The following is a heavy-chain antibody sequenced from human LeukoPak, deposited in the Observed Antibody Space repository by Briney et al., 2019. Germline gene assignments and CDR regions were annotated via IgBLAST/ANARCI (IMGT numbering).Heavy chain of an antibody. V-gene: IGHV3-30-3*01. J-gene: IGHJ4*02. CDR2: ISYDGSNK. Sequence: GGSLRLSCAASGLTFSSYAMHWVRQAPGKGLEWVAVISYDGSNKYYADSVKGRFTISRDNSKNTLYLQMNSLRAEDTAVYYCARDLLAPIGPLTYWGQGTLVTVSS. CDR1: GLTFSSYA. D-gene: IGHD3-9*01. CDR3: ARDLLAPIGPLTY.